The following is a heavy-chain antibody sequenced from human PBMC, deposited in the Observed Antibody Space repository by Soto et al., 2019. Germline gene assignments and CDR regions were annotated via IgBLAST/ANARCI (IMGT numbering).Heavy chain of an antibody. CDR2: IVPVYGTA. D-gene: IGHD6-19*01. Sequence: QVQLVQSGAEVKKPGSSVKVSCKASGDTYSSYEINWVRQAPGLGLEWMGGIVPVYGTANYAPKLQGRVTLIADVSTGTTYMGLSSLRSEDTAVYFCAREAAPHSRGWYYWGQGTLVTVSS. CDR3: AREAAPHSRGWYY. J-gene: IGHJ4*02. CDR1: GDTYSSYE. V-gene: IGHV1-69*12.